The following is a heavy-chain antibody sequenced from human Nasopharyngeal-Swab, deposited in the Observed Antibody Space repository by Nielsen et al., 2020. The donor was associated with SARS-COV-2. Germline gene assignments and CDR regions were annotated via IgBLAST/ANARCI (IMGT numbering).Heavy chain of an antibody. V-gene: IGHV3-23*01. CDR3: AKDLSGNGDLDI. J-gene: IGHJ3*02. Sequence: GESLKISCIASGLSFSNSVMNWVRQAPGKGPEWVSLMTGSGAMIYYAASVKGRFTISRDNSKNTLYLQMNSLRVEDSAVYYCAKDLSGNGDLDIWGQGTTVVVSS. CDR1: GLSFSNSV. CDR2: MTGSGAMI. D-gene: IGHD3-10*01.